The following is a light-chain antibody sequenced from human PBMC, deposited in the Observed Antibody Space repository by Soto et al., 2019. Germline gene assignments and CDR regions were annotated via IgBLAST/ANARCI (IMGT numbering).Light chain of an antibody. CDR3: QQYGSSPRT. CDR2: GAS. CDR1: QSVSSSY. J-gene: IGKJ1*01. Sequence: EIVLTQSPGTLSLSPGERATLSCRASQSVSSSYLAWYQQKPGQAPRLLIYGASSRAAGIPDRFSGSGSGTDFILIISSLEPEDFAVYYCQQYGSSPRTFGQGTMVEIK. V-gene: IGKV3-20*01.